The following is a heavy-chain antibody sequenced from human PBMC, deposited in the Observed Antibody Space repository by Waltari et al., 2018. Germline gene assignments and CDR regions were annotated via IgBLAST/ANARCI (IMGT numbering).Heavy chain of an antibody. D-gene: IGHD6-19*01. CDR3: AKDRGIIAVAGARGDY. CDR1: GFTFSSYA. Sequence: EVQLLESGGGLVQPGGSLRLSCAASGFTFSSYAMSWVRQAPGKGLEWVSAISGSGASTYYSDSVKGRFTISRDNSKNTRYLQMNSLRAADTAVYYCAKDRGIIAVAGARGDYWGQGTLVTVSS. CDR2: ISGSGAST. V-gene: IGHV3-23*01. J-gene: IGHJ4*02.